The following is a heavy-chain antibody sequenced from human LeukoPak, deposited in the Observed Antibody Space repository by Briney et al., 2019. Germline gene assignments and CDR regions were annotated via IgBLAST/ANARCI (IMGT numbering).Heavy chain of an antibody. Sequence: GGSLRLSCAASGFAFNTYAMTWVRQAPGKGLEWVSVIYSGGNTYYADSVKGRFTISRDNSKNTLYLQMNSLRAEDTAVYYCAGRGGTRSYYFDYWGQGTLVTVSS. CDR2: IYSGGNT. V-gene: IGHV3-53*01. CDR1: GFAFNTYA. CDR3: AGRGGTRSYYFDY. D-gene: IGHD1/OR15-1a*01. J-gene: IGHJ4*02.